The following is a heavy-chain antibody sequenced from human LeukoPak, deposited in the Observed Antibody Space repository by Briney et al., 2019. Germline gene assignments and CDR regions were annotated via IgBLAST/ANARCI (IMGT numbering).Heavy chain of an antibody. CDR2: IYYSGST. CDR1: GGSISSRSYY. CDR3: ATRGGCSSTSCNNWFDS. D-gene: IGHD2-2*01. Sequence: PSETLSLTCTASGGSISSRSYYWGWIRQPPGKGLEWIGSIYYSGSTYYNPSLKSRVTISVDTSKNQFSLKLNSVTAADTAVYYCATRGGCSSTSCNNWFDSWGQGTLVTVSS. J-gene: IGHJ5*01. V-gene: IGHV4-39*07.